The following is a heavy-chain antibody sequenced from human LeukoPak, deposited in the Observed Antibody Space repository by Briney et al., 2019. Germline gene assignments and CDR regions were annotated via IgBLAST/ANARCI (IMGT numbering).Heavy chain of an antibody. CDR1: GYIFTGYY. CDR3: ARDGVFRFEVGDVYYYYMDV. CDR2: INPNSGDT. J-gene: IGHJ6*03. Sequence: AASVKVSCKASGYIFTGYYIHWVRQAPGQALEWMGWINPNSGDTKYAQKFQGRVTMTRDTSNNTVYMDLTRLIFDDTAMYYCARDGVFRFEVGDVYYYYMDVWGKGTTVIISS. V-gene: IGHV1-2*02. D-gene: IGHD2-21*02.